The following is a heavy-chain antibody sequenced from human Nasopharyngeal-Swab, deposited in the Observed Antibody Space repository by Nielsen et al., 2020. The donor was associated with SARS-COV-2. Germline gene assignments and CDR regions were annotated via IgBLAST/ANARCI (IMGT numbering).Heavy chain of an antibody. V-gene: IGHV3-7*04. CDR1: GVSISSSNW. Sequence: ETLSLTCGVSGVSISSSNWWTWVRQPPGKGLEWVANIRQDAREQFYVDSVKGRFTISRDNVKNSVFLQMNSLRSEDTAVYYCARESVVTGMDDAPDIWGRGTMVTVSS. J-gene: IGHJ3*02. D-gene: IGHD2-21*02. CDR3: ARESVVTGMDDAPDI. CDR2: IRQDAREQ.